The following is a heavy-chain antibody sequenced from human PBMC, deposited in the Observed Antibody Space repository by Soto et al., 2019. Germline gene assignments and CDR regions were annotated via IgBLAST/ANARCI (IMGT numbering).Heavy chain of an antibody. CDR2: VSVSGGTT. CDR3: AKGIKLFGVAPPLAPSDY. J-gene: IGHJ4*02. Sequence: LRLSCAASGFSFSSYAMSWVRHAPVKGLEWVSTVSVSGGTTYYADSVKGRFTISRDNPKNTLYLQMNSLRVEDTAAYYCAKGIKLFGVAPPLAPSDYWGQGTLVTVSS. V-gene: IGHV3-23*01. D-gene: IGHD3-3*01. CDR1: GFSFSSYA.